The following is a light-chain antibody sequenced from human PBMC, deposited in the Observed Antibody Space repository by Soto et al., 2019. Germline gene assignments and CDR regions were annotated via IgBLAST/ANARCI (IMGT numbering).Light chain of an antibody. Sequence: DIQMTQSPSTLSASVGDTVTITCRASQAISGWLAWYQQRPGKATNPLLFDASTLESGVTSRFSGSASGTTFTLTISSLQSDDFATYYCLQYNGYYRTFGQGTKVDI. V-gene: IGKV1-5*01. CDR3: LQYNGYYRT. CDR2: DAS. CDR1: QAISGW. J-gene: IGKJ1*01.